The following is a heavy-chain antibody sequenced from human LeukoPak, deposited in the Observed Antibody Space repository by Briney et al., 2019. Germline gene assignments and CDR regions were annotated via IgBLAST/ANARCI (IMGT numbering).Heavy chain of an antibody. CDR2: IIPIFGTA. J-gene: IGHJ5*02. D-gene: IGHD1-7*01. V-gene: IGHV1-69*13. CDR3: ARTWGTGTTNWFDP. CDR1: GGTFSSYA. Sequence: ASVKVSCKASGGTFSSYAISWVRQAPGQGLEWMGGIIPIFGTANYAQKFQGRVTITADESTSTAYMELRSLRSDDTAVYYCARTWGTGTTNWFDPWGQGTLVTVSS.